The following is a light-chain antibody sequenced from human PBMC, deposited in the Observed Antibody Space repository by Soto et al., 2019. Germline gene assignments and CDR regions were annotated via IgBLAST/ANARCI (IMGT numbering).Light chain of an antibody. CDR1: SSDVGGYNY. J-gene: IGLJ1*01. Sequence: QSALTQPPSASGSTGQSVTISCTGTSSDVGGYNYVSWYQQQPGKAPKLMIYEVTKRPSGVPDRFSGSKSGNTASLTVSGLQAEDEPDYYCSSYAGSNNYVFGTGTKLTVL. CDR2: EVT. V-gene: IGLV2-8*01. CDR3: SSYAGSNNYV.